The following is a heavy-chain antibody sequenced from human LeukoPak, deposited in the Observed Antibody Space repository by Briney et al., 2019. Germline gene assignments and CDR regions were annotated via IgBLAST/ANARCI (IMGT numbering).Heavy chain of an antibody. J-gene: IGHJ5*02. D-gene: IGHD2-2*01. V-gene: IGHV3-21*01. CDR3: ARTRDIVVVPAVVNWFDP. Sequence: GGSLRLSCAASGFTFSSYSMTWVRQAPGKGLEWVSSISSSSSYIYYADSVKGRFTISRDNAKNSLYLQMNSLRAEDTAVYYCARTRDIVVVPAVVNWFDPWGQGTLVTVSS. CDR1: GFTFSSYS. CDR2: ISSSSSYI.